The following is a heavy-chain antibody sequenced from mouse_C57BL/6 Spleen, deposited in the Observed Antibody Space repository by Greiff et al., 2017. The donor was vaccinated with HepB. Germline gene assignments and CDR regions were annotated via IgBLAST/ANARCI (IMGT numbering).Heavy chain of an antibody. Sequence: EVQLQQSGAELVRPGASVKLSCTASGFNITDDYMHWVKQRPEQGLEWIGWIDPENGDTDYTSKFQGKATLTADTSSTTAYLQLSSLTSEDTAVYYCTTDYYGRTNFDYWGQGTTLTVSS. D-gene: IGHD1-1*01. V-gene: IGHV14-4*01. CDR3: TTDYYGRTNFDY. CDR2: IDPENGDT. J-gene: IGHJ2*01. CDR1: GFNITDDY.